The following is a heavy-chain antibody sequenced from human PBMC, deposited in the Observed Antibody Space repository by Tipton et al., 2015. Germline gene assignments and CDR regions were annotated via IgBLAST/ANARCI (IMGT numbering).Heavy chain of an antibody. CDR2: INHGGSS. D-gene: IGHD3-16*01. V-gene: IGHV4-34*10. CDR1: GGSFSGYY. CDR3: ARYSWGYWYFDL. Sequence: TLSLTCAVYGGSFSGYYWSWIRQTPGKGLEWIGEINHGGSSNYKTSLNSRVSVSVDTSKNQFSLKLSSVTAADTAVYYCARYSWGYWYFDLWGRGTLVSVSS. J-gene: IGHJ2*01.